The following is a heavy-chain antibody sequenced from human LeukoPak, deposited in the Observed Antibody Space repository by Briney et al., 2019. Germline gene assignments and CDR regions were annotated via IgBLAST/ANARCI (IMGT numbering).Heavy chain of an antibody. CDR2: INRDGRST. CDR1: GFTFSNYW. Sequence: GGSLRLSCAASGFTFSNYWMHWVRQAPGKGLVWVSRINRDGRSTNYADSVKGRFTISRDNAKNTVFLQMNSLRAEDTAVYYCALPLRDGDFYFDYWGQGALVTVAS. V-gene: IGHV3-74*01. J-gene: IGHJ4*02. D-gene: IGHD4-17*01. CDR3: ALPLRDGDFYFDY.